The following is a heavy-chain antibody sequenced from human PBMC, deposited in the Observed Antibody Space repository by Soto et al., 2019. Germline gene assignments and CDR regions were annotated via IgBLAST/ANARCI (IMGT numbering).Heavy chain of an antibody. J-gene: IGHJ4*02. CDR1: GFSLSTSGVT. CDR2: IYWDDSK. CDR3: AHRLIAQVIDWGFHS. Sequence: QITLKESGPTLVKPTQTLTLTCTFSGFSLSTSGVTVGWIRQPPGKALEWLGHIYWDDSKRYSPSLMSRITTPKDTSKDQAVLTLSNMASVDTAIYYCAHRLIAQVIDWGFHSWGQGALVTVSS. V-gene: IGHV2-5*02. D-gene: IGHD3-16*01.